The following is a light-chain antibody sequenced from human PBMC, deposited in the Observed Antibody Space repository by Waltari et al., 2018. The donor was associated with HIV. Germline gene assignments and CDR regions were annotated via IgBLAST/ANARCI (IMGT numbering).Light chain of an antibody. CDR3: QQFKTYPLT. CDR1: EDISGA. Sequence: AIQLTQSTSSLSASVGDRVTLMCRASEDISGALAWYQQKPGKPPRLLIHDASILEIGVPSKFSGSGAGADFALTSISLQPEDFATYYCQQFKTYPLTFGGGTKVEIK. CDR2: DAS. V-gene: IGKV1-13*02. J-gene: IGKJ4*01.